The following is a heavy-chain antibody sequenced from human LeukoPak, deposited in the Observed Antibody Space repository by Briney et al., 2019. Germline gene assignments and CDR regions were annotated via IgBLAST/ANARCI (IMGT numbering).Heavy chain of an antibody. V-gene: IGHV3-66*01. D-gene: IGHD3-16*02. Sequence: PSETLSLTCTVSGGSISSYYWSWIRQPPGKGLEWVSVIYSGGSTYYADSVKGRFTISRDNSKNTLYLQMNSLRAEDTAVYYCARTGSYGSRMDVWGQGTTVTVSS. J-gene: IGHJ6*02. CDR1: GGSISSYY. CDR2: IYSGGST. CDR3: ARTGSYGSRMDV.